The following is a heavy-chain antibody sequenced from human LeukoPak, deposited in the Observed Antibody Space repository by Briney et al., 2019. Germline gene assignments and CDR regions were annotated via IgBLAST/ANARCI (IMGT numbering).Heavy chain of an antibody. V-gene: IGHV1-2*06. CDR2: INPNRGGT. J-gene: IGHJ4*02. D-gene: IGHD3-22*01. CDR1: GYTFTGYY. Sequence: GASVKVSCKASGYTFTGYYMHWVRQAPGQGLEWMGRINPNRGGTNYAQKFQGRVTMTRDTSISTAYMELSRLRSDDTAVYYCARAEYYYDSSGYENWGQGTLVTVSS. CDR3: ARAEYYYDSSGYEN.